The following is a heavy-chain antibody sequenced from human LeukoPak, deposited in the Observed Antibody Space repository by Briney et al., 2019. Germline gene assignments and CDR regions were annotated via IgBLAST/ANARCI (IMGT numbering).Heavy chain of an antibody. CDR1: GGSISSYY. D-gene: IGHD3-3*01. CDR3: ARGIDFWSGYYYFDY. J-gene: IGHJ4*02. V-gene: IGHV4-59*01. CDR2: IYYSGST. Sequence: SETLSLTCTVSGGSISSYYWNWIRQPPGKGLEWIGYIYYSGSTNYNPSLKSRVTISVDTSKNQFSLKLSSVTAADTAVYYCARGIDFWSGYYYFDYWGQGTLVTVSS.